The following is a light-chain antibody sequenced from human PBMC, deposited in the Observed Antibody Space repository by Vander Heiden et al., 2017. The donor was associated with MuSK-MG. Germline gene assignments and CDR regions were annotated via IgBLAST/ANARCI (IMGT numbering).Light chain of an antibody. CDR1: QDIKTY. Sequence: DIQLTQSPSALSASVGDRVTITCRASQDIKTYLAWHQQKPGKGPHVLIYGASTLQSGVPSRFSGSGSGAEFNLTISGLQPEEVAVYYCQKDDLMPFTFGHGTKVEI. V-gene: IGKV1-27*01. J-gene: IGKJ3*01. CDR3: QKDDLMPFT. CDR2: GAS.